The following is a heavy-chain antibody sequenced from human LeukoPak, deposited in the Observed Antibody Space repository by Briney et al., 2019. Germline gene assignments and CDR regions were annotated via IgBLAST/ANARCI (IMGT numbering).Heavy chain of an antibody. CDR3: ARVRSPNWFDP. V-gene: IGHV4-31*11. J-gene: IGHJ5*02. CDR1: GFTFSSYS. Sequence: LRLSCAASGFTFSSYSMNWVRQHPGKGLEWIGYIYYSGSTYYNPSLKSRVTISVDTSKNQFSLKLSSVTAADTAVYYCARVRSPNWFDPWGQGTLVTVSS. CDR2: IYYSGST.